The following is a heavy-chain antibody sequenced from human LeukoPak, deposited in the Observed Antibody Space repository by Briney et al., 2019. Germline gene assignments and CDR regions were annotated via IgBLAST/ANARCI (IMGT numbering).Heavy chain of an antibody. CDR3: ARWSPRPERATAFDY. CDR1: GFTFSSYS. V-gene: IGHV3-48*04. CDR2: ISSSSSTI. Sequence: GGSLRLSCAASGFTFSSYSMNWVRQAPGKGLEWVSYISSSSSTIYYADSVKGRFTISRDNAKNSLYLQMNSLRAEDTAVYYCARWSPRPERATAFDYWGQGTLVTVSS. J-gene: IGHJ4*02. D-gene: IGHD6-6*01.